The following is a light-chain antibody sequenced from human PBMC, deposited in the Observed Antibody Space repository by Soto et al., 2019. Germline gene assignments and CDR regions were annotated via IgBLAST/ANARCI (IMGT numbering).Light chain of an antibody. CDR3: QQYGSSPRT. J-gene: IGKJ1*01. CDR1: QSVSSSY. CDR2: GAS. V-gene: IGKV3-20*01. Sequence: EIVLTQSPGTLSLSPGERATLSCRASQSVSSSYLAWYQQKPGQAPRLLIYGASSRATGIPDRFSGSGSGTDCTLSISRLEPEDFAVYYCQQYGSSPRTFAQGTKVEIK.